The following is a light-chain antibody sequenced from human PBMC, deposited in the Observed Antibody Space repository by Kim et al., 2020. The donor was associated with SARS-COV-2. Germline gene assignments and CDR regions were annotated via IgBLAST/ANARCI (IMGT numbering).Light chain of an antibody. CDR1: NSNLESNT. Sequence: GQGVTISCSGNNSNLESNTVNWSQQLPGTAPNLLFYSNNQRPSGVPDRFSGSKSGTSASLAISGLQSEDEADYYCAAWDDSLNGYVFGTGTKVTVL. J-gene: IGLJ1*01. CDR3: AAWDDSLNGYV. V-gene: IGLV1-44*01. CDR2: SNN.